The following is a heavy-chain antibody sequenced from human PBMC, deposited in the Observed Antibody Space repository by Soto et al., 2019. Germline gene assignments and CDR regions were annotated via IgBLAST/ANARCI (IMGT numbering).Heavy chain of an antibody. V-gene: IGHV3-30-3*01. Sequence: QVQLVESGGGVVQPGRSLRLSCAASGFTFSSYAMHWVRQAPGKGLEWVAVISYDGSNKYYADSVKGRFTISRDNSKNTLYLQMNSLRAEDTAVYYCARVLVPAPPPDYWGQGTLVTVSS. CDR1: GFTFSSYA. J-gene: IGHJ4*02. CDR2: ISYDGSNK. CDR3: ARVLVPAPPPDY. D-gene: IGHD2-2*01.